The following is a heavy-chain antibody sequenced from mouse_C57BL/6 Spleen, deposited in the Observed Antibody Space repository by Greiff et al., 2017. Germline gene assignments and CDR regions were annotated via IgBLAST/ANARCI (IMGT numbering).Heavy chain of an antibody. CDR1: GYTFTSYW. Sequence: QVQLQQPGAELVMPGASVKLSCKASGYTFTSYWMHWVKQRPGQGLEWIGEIDPSDSYTNYNQKFKGKSTLTVDKSSSTAYMQLSSLTSEDSAVXYCARAELGRVFDYWGQGTTLTVSS. J-gene: IGHJ2*01. V-gene: IGHV1-69*01. D-gene: IGHD4-1*01. CDR3: ARAELGRVFDY. CDR2: IDPSDSYT.